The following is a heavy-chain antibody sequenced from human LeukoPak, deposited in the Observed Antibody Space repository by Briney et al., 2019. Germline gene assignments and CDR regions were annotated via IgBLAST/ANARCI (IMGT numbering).Heavy chain of an antibody. V-gene: IGHV3-33*01. J-gene: IGHJ4*02. D-gene: IGHD2-15*01. CDR3: ARDKYPRYCSGGSCYVESSIVDY. CDR2: IWYDGSNK. Sequence: PGGTLRLSCAASGFTFSSYGMHWVRQAPGKGLEWVAVIWYDGSNKYYADSVKGRFTISRDNSKNTLYLQMNSLRAEDTAVYYCARDKYPRYCSGGSCYVESSIVDYWGQGTLVTVSS. CDR1: GFTFSSYG.